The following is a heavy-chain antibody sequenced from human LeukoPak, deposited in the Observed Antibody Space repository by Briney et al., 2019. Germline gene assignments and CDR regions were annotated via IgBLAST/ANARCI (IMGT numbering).Heavy chain of an antibody. CDR2: ISHSGSA. V-gene: IGHV4-59*08. CDR3: AGHHPRNTVDF. CDR1: GGSISNYY. D-gene: IGHD2/OR15-2a*01. Sequence: SETLSLTCTVSGGSISNYYWSWIRQPPGKGLEWIGYISHSGSANYSPSLKSRVTISLDTSKNQFSLKLSSVTAADTAVYYCAGHHPRNTVDFWGQGTLVTVSS. J-gene: IGHJ4*02.